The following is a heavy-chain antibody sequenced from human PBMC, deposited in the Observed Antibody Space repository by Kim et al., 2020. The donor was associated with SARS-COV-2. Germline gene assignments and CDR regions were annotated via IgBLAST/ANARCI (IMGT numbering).Heavy chain of an antibody. V-gene: IGHV3-33*01. Sequence: GGSLRLSCAASGFTFSSYGMHWVRQAPGKGLEWVAVIWYDGSNKYYADSVKGRFTISRDNSKNTLYLQMNSLRAEDTAVYYCARDTRITDSYYYYGMDVWGQGTTVTVSS. J-gene: IGHJ6*02. CDR2: IWYDGSNK. D-gene: IGHD2-15*01. CDR3: ARDTRITDSYYYYGMDV. CDR1: GFTFSSYG.